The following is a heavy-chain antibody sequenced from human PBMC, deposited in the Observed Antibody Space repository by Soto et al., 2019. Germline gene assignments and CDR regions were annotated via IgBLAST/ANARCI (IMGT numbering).Heavy chain of an antibody. Sequence: GASVKVSCKASGVTFSSYAISWVRQAPGQGLEWMGGIIPIFGTANYAQKFQGRVTITADESTSTAYMELSSLRSEDTAVYYCARGKGDGYTMSYYYYYGMDVWGQGTTVTVSS. CDR3: ARGKGDGYTMSYYYYYGMDV. J-gene: IGHJ6*02. V-gene: IGHV1-69*13. D-gene: IGHD5-12*01. CDR2: IIPIFGTA. CDR1: GVTFSSYA.